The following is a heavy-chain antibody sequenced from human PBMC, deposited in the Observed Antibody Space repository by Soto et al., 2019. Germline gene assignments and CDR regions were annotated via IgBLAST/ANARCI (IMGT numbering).Heavy chain of an antibody. CDR3: ARVKRCSSTSCPTSENWFDP. J-gene: IGHJ5*02. V-gene: IGHV4-31*03. Sequence: PSETLSLTCTVSGGSISSGGYYWSWIRQHPGKGLEWIGYNYYSGSTYYNPPLKSRVTISVDTSKNQFSLKLSSVTAADTAVYYCARVKRCSSTSCPTSENWFDPWGQGTLVTVSS. CDR1: GGSISSGGYY. CDR2: NYYSGST. D-gene: IGHD2-2*01.